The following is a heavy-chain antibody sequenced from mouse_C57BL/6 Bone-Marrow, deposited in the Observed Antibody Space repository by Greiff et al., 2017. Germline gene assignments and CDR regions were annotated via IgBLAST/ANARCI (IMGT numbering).Heavy chain of an antibody. J-gene: IGHJ2*01. CDR2: IHPNSGST. D-gene: IGHD2-5*01. CDR3: ARSKSHSNYDY. CDR1: GYTFTSYC. V-gene: IGHV1-64*01. Sequence: QVQLQQPGAELVKPGASVKLSCKASGYTFTSYCMHWVKQRPGQGLEWIGMIHPNSGSTNYNEKFKSKATLTVDKSSSTAYMQLSSLTSEDSAVYYGARSKSHSNYDYWGQGTTLTVSS.